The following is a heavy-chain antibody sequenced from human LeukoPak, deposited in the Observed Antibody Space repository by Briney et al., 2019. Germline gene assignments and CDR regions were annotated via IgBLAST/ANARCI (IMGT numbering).Heavy chain of an antibody. J-gene: IGHJ2*01. D-gene: IGHD3-22*01. CDR3: ARDSFYAYVGSGYYLWNFDL. Sequence: GGSLRLSCAASGFTFSSYAMHWVRQAPGKGLEWVAVISYDGSNKYYADSVKGRFTISRDNSKNTLYLQMNSLRAEDTAVYYCARDSFYAYVGSGYYLWNFDLWGRGTLVTVSS. V-gene: IGHV3-30*01. CDR2: ISYDGSNK. CDR1: GFTFSSYA.